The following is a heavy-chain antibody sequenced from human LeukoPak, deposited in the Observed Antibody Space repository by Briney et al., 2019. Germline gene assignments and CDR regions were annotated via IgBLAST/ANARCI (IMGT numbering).Heavy chain of an antibody. CDR2: IYTSGST. Sequence: SETLSLTCTVSGGSISSYYWSWVRQPAGKGLEWIGRIYTSGSTNYNPSLKSRVTMSVDTSKDQFSLKLSSVTAADTAVYYCARDGDLGIFDYWGQGTLVAVSS. V-gene: IGHV4-4*07. J-gene: IGHJ4*02. D-gene: IGHD3-16*01. CDR3: ARDGDLGIFDY. CDR1: GGSISSYY.